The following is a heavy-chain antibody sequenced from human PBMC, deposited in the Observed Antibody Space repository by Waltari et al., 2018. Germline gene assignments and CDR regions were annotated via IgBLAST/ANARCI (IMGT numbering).Heavy chain of an antibody. Sequence: QLQLQESGPGLVKPSETLSLTCTVSGGSISSSSYYWGWIRQPPGKGLEWIGSIYYSGSTYYNPSLKSRVTISVDTSKNQFSLKLSSVTAADTAVYYCARHTSSSGWYSGYWGQETLVTVSS. V-gene: IGHV4-39*01. CDR1: GGSISSSSYY. D-gene: IGHD6-19*01. CDR3: ARHTSSSGWYSGY. CDR2: IYYSGST. J-gene: IGHJ4*02.